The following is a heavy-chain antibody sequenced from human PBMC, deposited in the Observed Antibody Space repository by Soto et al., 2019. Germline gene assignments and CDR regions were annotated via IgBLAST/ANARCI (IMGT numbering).Heavy chain of an antibody. V-gene: IGHV3-21*01. J-gene: IGHJ4*02. CDR2: ISSIGGST. D-gene: IGHD2-15*01. Sequence: EVQLVESGGGLVKPGGSLRLSCAASGFTFSSYSMNWVRQAPGKGLEWVSSISSIGGSTYYADSLKGRFIISRDNAKNSLYLQMNSLRVEDTAVYYCAREGDIGRLATHWGQGTLVTVSS. CDR3: AREGDIGRLATH. CDR1: GFTFSSYS.